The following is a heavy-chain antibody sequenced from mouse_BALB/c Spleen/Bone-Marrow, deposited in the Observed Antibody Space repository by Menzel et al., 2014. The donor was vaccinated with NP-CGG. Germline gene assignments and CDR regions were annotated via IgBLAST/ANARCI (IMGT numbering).Heavy chain of an antibody. CDR2: INPDSSTI. CDR3: ARLNYYGNLFV. Sequence: VQLKESGGGLVQPGGSLKLSCAASGFDFSRCWMSWVRQAPGKGLEWIGGINPDSSTINYTPSLKDKFIISRDNAKNTLYLQMSKVRSEDTALYYCARLNYYGNLFVWGAGTTVTVSS. V-gene: IGHV4-1*02. J-gene: IGHJ1*01. D-gene: IGHD1-1*01. CDR1: GFDFSRCW.